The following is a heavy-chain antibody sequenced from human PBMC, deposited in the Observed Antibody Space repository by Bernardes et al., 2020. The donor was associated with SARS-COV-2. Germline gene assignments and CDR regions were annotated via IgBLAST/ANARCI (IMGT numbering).Heavy chain of an antibody. CDR3: ARGGSAGEFDY. CDR2: ISGRGGTT. J-gene: IGHJ4*02. V-gene: IGHV3-23*01. CDR1: GFIFNSYA. Sequence: GSLRLSCRASGFIFNSYAMSWVRRAPGKGLEWVASISGRGGTTFYADSVKGRITISRDSSTNMAFLEMKSLRAEDTATYYCARGGSAGEFDYWGQGTLVTVSS.